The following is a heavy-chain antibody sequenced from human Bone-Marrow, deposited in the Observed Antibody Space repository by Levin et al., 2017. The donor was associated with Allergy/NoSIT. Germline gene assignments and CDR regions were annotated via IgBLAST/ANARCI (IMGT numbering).Heavy chain of an antibody. CDR3: AWLRAGGIRGPFDF. D-gene: IGHD2-21*01. V-gene: IGHV5-51*03. Sequence: PVASVKVSCKGSGYTFTNYWIGWVRQMPGRGLEWMGIIYPGDSDARYSPSFQGQVTLSADKSISTAYLQWSSLKASDTAIYYCAWLRAGGIRGPFDFWGQGTLVTVSS. CDR1: GYTFTNYW. CDR2: IYPGDSDA. J-gene: IGHJ4*02.